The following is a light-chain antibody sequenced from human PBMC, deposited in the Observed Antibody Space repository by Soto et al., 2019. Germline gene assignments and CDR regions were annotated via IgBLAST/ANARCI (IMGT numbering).Light chain of an antibody. V-gene: IGLV2-8*01. J-gene: IGLJ1*01. CDR3: SSHAGSKRV. CDR1: SSDVGGYNY. Sequence: QSVLTQPPSASGSPGQSVTISCTGTSSDVGGYNYVSWYQQHPGKAPKLMIYEDNKRPSGVPDRFSGSKSGNTASLTVSGLQAEDEGDYYCSSHAGSKRVFGTGTKVTV. CDR2: EDN.